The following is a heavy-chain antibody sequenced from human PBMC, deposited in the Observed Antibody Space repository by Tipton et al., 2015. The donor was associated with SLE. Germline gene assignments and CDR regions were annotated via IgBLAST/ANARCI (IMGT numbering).Heavy chain of an antibody. J-gene: IGHJ6*03. V-gene: IGHV3-30*07. D-gene: IGHD2-21*01. Sequence: DSVKGRFTISRDTSKSTLYLQMNSLRAGDTAVYYCVRVGGGSSRYSYYYMDVWGRGTTVTVSS. CDR3: VRVGGGSSRYSYYYMDV.